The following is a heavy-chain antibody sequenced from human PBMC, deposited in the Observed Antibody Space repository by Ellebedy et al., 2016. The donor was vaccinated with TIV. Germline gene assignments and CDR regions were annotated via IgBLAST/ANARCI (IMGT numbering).Heavy chain of an antibody. CDR3: TTGSSRGY. Sequence: PGGSLRLSCAASGFTFIAAWMTWVRKGPGKGLEWVGRIKSNTVGETRDYAAPVKGRFTISMDDSKRTLFLQMNSLKAEDTAVYYCTTGSSRGYWGQGTLVTVSS. V-gene: IGHV3-15*01. D-gene: IGHD6-13*01. CDR1: GFTFIAAW. CDR2: IKSNTVGETR. J-gene: IGHJ4*02.